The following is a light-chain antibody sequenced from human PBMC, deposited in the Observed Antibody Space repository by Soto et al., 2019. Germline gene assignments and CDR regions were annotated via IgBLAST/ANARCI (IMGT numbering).Light chain of an antibody. CDR2: GTS. CDR3: HQYGSSPTT. J-gene: IGKJ1*01. Sequence: EKVMMHSPATQNESPGERATLSCRASQSVRSNLAWYQQKPGQAPRLLIYGTSSRATGIPDRFSGSGSGTDFSLTISRLEPEDFAVYYCHQYGSSPTTLGQGTKVDIK. V-gene: IGKV3-20*01. CDR1: QSVRSN.